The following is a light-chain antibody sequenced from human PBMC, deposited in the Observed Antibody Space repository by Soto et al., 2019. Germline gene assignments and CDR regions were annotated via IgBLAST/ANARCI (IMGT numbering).Light chain of an antibody. J-gene: IGLJ1*01. V-gene: IGLV1-47*01. CDR1: ASTIGRNY. CDR2: RNS. Sequence: QSVLTQSPSASGTPGQRVTISCSGSASTIGRNYVYWYQQLPGTAPKLLIYRNSQRPSGVPDRFSGSKSGASASLAISGLRSEDDADYYCAAWDDNLCGFYVFGDGTRSPS. CDR3: AAWDDNLCGFYV.